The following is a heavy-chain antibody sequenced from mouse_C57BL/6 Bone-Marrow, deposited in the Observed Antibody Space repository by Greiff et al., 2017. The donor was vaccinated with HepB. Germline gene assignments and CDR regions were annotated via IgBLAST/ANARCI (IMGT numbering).Heavy chain of an antibody. CDR1: GYTFTSYW. Sequence: QVQLKESGAELVKPGASVKMSCKASGYTFTSYWITWVKQRPGQGLEWIGDIYPGSGSTNYNEKFKSKATLTVDTSSSTAYMQLSSLTSEDSAVYYCARYELYFDYWGQGTTLTVSS. D-gene: IGHD2-12*01. V-gene: IGHV1-55*01. CDR2: IYPGSGST. J-gene: IGHJ2*01. CDR3: ARYELYFDY.